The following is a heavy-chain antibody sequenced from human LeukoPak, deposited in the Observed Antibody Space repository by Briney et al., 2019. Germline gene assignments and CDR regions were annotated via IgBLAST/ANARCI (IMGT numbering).Heavy chain of an antibody. D-gene: IGHD2-2*01. CDR2: ISGSGGST. J-gene: IGHJ1*01. CDR1: VFTFNSYA. Sequence: TGGSLRLSCAASVFTFNSYAMSWVRQAPGKGLEWVSAISGSGGSTYYADSVKGRFTISRDNSKNTLYLQMNSLRAEDTAVYYCAKDRDIVVVPAARAEYFQHWGQGTLVTVSS. V-gene: IGHV3-23*01. CDR3: AKDRDIVVVPAARAEYFQH.